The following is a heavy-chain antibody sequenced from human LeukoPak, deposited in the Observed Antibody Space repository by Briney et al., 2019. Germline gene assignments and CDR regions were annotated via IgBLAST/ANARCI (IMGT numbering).Heavy chain of an antibody. D-gene: IGHD2-15*01. CDR3: ARVLGYCSGGSCSLSYYYYYMDV. V-gene: IGHV1-2*02. CDR2: INPNSGGT. Sequence: ASVKVSCKASGYTFTGYYMHWVRQAPGQGLEWMGWINPNSGGTNYAQKFQGRVTMTRDTSISTAYMVLSRLRSDDTAVYYCARVLGYCSGGSCSLSYYYYYMDVWGKGTTVTVSS. CDR1: GYTFTGYY. J-gene: IGHJ6*03.